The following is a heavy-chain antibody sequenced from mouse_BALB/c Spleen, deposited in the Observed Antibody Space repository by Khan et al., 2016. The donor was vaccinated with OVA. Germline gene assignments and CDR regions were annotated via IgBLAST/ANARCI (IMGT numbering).Heavy chain of an antibody. CDR2: INPHIGET. CDR1: GYSFTGYF. J-gene: IGHJ2*01. D-gene: IGHD1-1*01. Sequence: VQLKQSGPEVVRPGASVKISCKASGYSFTGYFMNWVMQSHGKSLEWIGRINPHIGETFYNQRFKDKATLTVDESSNTAHMELRSLASEDSAVYYCTRIYRSDFDYWGQGTTLTVSS. V-gene: IGHV1-20*02. CDR3: TRIYRSDFDY.